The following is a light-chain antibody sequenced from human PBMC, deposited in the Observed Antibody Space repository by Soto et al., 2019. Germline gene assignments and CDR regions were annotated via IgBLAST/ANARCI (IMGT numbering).Light chain of an antibody. CDR2: HTS. CDR3: QHYNTWPFT. Sequence: IVMTQSPATLSVSPGERANLSCRASQRVSSNLAWFQQKPGQAPRLLINHTSNSATGIPARFSASGSGTEFTLTISSLQSEDFAVYYCQHYNTWPFTFGPGTKVDI. CDR1: QRVSSN. V-gene: IGKV3-15*01. J-gene: IGKJ3*01.